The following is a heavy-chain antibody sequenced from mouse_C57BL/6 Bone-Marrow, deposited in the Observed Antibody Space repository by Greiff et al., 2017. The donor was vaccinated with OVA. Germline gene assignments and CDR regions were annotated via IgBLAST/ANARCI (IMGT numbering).Heavy chain of an antibody. CDR3: ARAIYDSLAMDY. J-gene: IGHJ4*01. CDR2: ISDGGGYT. Sequence: EVQRVESGGGLVKPGGSLKLSCAASGFTFSSYAMSWVRQTPEQRLEWVATISDGGGYTYYPDNVKGRFTISRDNAKNNLYLQMSLLKSEYTAIYYCARAIYDSLAMDYWGQGTSVTVTS. CDR1: GFTFSSYA. V-gene: IGHV5-4*01. D-gene: IGHD2-3*01.